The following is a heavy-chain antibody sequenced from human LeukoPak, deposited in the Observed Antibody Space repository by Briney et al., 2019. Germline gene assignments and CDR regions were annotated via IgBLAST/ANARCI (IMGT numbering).Heavy chain of an antibody. D-gene: IGHD4-11*01. CDR1: GDSVSSNSAA. CDR2: TYYRSKWYN. J-gene: IGHJ4*02. Sequence: SQTLSLTCAISGDSVSSNSAAWNWIRQSPSRGLEWLGRTYYRSKWYNDYAVSVKSRITIDPDTSKNQFSLRLTSVNAADTAVYYCATTNDYTRGGYDYWGQGTLVTVSS. CDR3: ATTNDYTRGGYDY. V-gene: IGHV6-1*01.